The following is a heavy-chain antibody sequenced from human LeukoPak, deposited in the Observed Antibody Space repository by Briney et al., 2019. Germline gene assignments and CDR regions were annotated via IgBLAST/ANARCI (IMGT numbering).Heavy chain of an antibody. D-gene: IGHD2-2*01. CDR3: ARDTHLPFDVVLTLPHYYYYGMDV. Sequence: PGGSLRLPCAASGFTFSSYAMHWVRQAPGKGLEWVAVISYDGSNKYYADSVKGRFTISRDNSKNTLYLQMNSLRAEDTAVYYCARDTHLPFDVVLTLPHYYYYGMDVWGQGTTVTVSS. V-gene: IGHV3-30-3*01. CDR1: GFTFSSYA. J-gene: IGHJ6*02. CDR2: ISYDGSNK.